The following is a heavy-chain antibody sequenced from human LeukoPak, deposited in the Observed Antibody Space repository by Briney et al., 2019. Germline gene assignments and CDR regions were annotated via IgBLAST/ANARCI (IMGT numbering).Heavy chain of an antibody. J-gene: IGHJ4*02. CDR3: ARQDNYYFDY. CDR1: GGSISSSTYY. D-gene: IGHD1-20*01. Sequence: SETLSLTRTGSGGSISSSTYYWGWIRQPPGKGLEWIGSIYYSGTTYYNPSLKSRVTISVDMSKNQFSLKLSSVTAADTAVYYCARQDNYYFDYWGQGILVTVSS. CDR2: IYYSGTT. V-gene: IGHV4-39*01.